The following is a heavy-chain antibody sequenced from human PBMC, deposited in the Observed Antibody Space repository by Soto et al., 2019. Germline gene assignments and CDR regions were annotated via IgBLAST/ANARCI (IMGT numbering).Heavy chain of an antibody. V-gene: IGHV5-51*01. Sequence: PGESLKISCKGSGYSFSNYWIGWVRQMPGKGLEWMGIIYPGDSDTRYSPSFQGQVTISADKSISTAYLQWISLKASDIAIYYCARLPSDGYKGGLDVWGQGTTVTVSS. D-gene: IGHD5-18*01. J-gene: IGHJ6*02. CDR2: IYPGDSDT. CDR3: ARLPSDGYKGGLDV. CDR1: GYSFSNYW.